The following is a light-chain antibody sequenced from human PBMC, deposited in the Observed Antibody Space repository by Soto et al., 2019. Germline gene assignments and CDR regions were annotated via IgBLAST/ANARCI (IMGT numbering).Light chain of an antibody. CDR1: QNINNW. CDR2: DGS. Sequence: DIQMTQSPSSVSASVGDRVTITCRASQNINNWLAWYQQKAGKAPKLLIYDGSSLESGVPSRFSGSGSGTEFTLNISSLQPDDFATYYCHQYNSYFQTFGQGTKVDI. V-gene: IGKV1-5*01. CDR3: HQYNSYFQT. J-gene: IGKJ1*01.